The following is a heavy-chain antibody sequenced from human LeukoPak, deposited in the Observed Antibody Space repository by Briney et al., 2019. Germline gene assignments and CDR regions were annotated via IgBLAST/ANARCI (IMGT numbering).Heavy chain of an antibody. CDR1: GYTFTSYD. D-gene: IGHD3-16*02. V-gene: IGHV1-8*01. CDR2: MNPNSGNT. Sequence: ASVKVSCKASGYTFTSYDINWVRQATGQGLEWMGWMNPNSGNTGYAQKFQGRVTMTRNTSISTAYMELSSLRSEDTAVYYCARGLRVITFGGVIGYYWGQGTLVTASS. CDR3: ARGLRVITFGGVIGYY. J-gene: IGHJ4*02.